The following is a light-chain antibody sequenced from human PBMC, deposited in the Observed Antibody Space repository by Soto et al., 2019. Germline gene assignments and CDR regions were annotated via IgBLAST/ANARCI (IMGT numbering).Light chain of an antibody. CDR3: QQYNDWPSIT. J-gene: IGKJ5*01. V-gene: IGKV3-15*01. CDR2: RAS. Sequence: VRTQSPATLSLSPGERATLSCRASQSVYTNLAWYQHRPGQAPRLLVYRASTRATGIPARFSGSGSRTEFTLTISSLQSDDFALYYCQQYNDWPSITFGQGTRLEIK. CDR1: QSVYTN.